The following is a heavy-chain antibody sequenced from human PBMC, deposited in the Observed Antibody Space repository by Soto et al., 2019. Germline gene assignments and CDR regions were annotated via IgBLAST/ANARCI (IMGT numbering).Heavy chain of an antibody. CDR1: GGSFSGYY. V-gene: IGHV4-34*01. D-gene: IGHD3-22*01. CDR2: INHSGST. CDR3: ARVGVRGEPRRESNYYDSSGYYYLDY. Sequence: QVQLQQWGAGLLKPSETLSLTCAVYGGSFSGYYWSWIRQPPGKGLEWIGEINHSGSTNYNPSLKSRVTISVDTSKNQFSLKLSSVTAADTAVYYCARVGVRGEPRRESNYYDSSGYYYLDYWGQGTLVTVSS. J-gene: IGHJ4*02.